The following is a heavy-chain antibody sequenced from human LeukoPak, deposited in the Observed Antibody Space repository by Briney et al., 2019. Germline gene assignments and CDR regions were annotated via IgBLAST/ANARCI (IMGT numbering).Heavy chain of an antibody. CDR3: ARDTRWGGEDFGF. D-gene: IGHD2-2*01. CDR1: GFTFSSYW. CDR2: IKQDGSEK. J-gene: IGHJ4*02. Sequence: GGSLRLSCVASGFTFSSYWMTWVRQAPGKGLEWVANIKQDGSEKYYVDSVKGRFTISRDNAKNSVYLQMNSLRAEDTAVYYCARDTRWGGEDFGFWGQGTLVTVSS. V-gene: IGHV3-7*04.